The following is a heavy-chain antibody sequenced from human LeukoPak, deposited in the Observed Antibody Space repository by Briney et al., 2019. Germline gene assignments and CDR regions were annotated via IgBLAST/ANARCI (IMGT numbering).Heavy chain of an antibody. CDR3: AKGIYSSGWSYFDY. CDR2: LSGSGITT. J-gene: IGHJ4*01. D-gene: IGHD6-19*01. Sequence: PGGSLRLSCAASGFTFSNSAMSWVRQAPGKGLEWVSTLSGSGITTYYADSVKVRFTISRDNSKNTLYLQTNSLRAEDTAVYYCAKGIYSSGWSYFDYWGHGTLVTVSS. CDR1: GFTFSNSA. V-gene: IGHV3-23*01.